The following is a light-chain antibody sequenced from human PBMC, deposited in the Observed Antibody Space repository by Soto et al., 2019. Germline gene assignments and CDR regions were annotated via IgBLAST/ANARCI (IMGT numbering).Light chain of an antibody. Sequence: EIVVTQSPATLSVSPGERVTLSCRASQSVSSSLAWYQQRPGQAPRLLIYDTSTRAAGISARFSGSGSGTKFTLTISSLLSEDFAVYYCQQYIDWPPGTFGQGTAVEIK. CDR3: QQYIDWPPGT. CDR1: QSVSSS. V-gene: IGKV3-15*01. CDR2: DTS. J-gene: IGKJ1*01.